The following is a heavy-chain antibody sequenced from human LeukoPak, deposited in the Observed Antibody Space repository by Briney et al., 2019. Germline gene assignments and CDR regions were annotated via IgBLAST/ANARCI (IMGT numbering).Heavy chain of an antibody. D-gene: IGHD2-21*02. CDR2: ISYDGSNK. J-gene: IGHJ4*02. CDR3: AQAPIVVVTANLQSHFDY. Sequence: GGSLRLSCAASGFTFSSYGMHWVRQAPGKGLEWVAVISYDGSNKYYVDSVKGRFTISRDNSKDTLYLQMNSLRAEDTAVYYCAQAPIVVVTANLQSHFDYWGQGTLVIVSS. CDR1: GFTFSSYG. V-gene: IGHV3-30*03.